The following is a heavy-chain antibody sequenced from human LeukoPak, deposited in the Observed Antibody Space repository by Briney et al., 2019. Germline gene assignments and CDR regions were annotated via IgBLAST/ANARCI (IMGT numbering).Heavy chain of an antibody. D-gene: IGHD3-22*01. CDR3: ANCPIYYDSSGLPSGASGFYYYYHLDV. Sequence: SETLSLTCTVSGGSITSNSYYWGWIRQPPGKGLEWIGSITYSGSTYYNPSLKRRVTISIDTSKNQFSLKLSSVTAEDTAVYYCANCPIYYDSSGLPSGASGFYYYYHLDVWGKGTTVTVSS. CDR2: ITYSGST. CDR1: GGSITSNSYY. V-gene: IGHV4-39*07. J-gene: IGHJ6*04.